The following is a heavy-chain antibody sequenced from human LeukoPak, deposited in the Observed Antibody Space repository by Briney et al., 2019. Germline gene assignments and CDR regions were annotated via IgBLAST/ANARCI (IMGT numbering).Heavy chain of an antibody. D-gene: IGHD3-22*01. CDR3: ASHDSSGYYYFDY. V-gene: IGHV4-34*01. Sequence: SETLSLTCAVYGGSFSGYYWSWIRQPPGKGLEWIGEINHSGSTNYNPSLKSRVTISVDTSKNQFSLKLSSVTAADTAVYYCASHDSSGYYYFDYWGQGTLVTVSS. J-gene: IGHJ4*02. CDR2: INHSGST. CDR1: GGSFSGYY.